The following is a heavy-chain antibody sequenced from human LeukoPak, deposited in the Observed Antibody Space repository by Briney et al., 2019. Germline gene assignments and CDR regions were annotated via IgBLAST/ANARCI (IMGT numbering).Heavy chain of an antibody. V-gene: IGHV3-30*04. CDR2: ISDDGSNK. D-gene: IGHD5-12*01. J-gene: IGHJ4*02. CDR3: AINGGGDSGYGNFDY. Sequence: GRSLRLSCAASGFTFRTYAMNWVRQAPGKGLEWVAVISDDGSNKYYVESVKGQFTISRDNSKNTLYLQMNSLRAEDTAFYYCAINGGGDSGYGNFDYWGQGTLVTVSS. CDR1: GFTFRTYA.